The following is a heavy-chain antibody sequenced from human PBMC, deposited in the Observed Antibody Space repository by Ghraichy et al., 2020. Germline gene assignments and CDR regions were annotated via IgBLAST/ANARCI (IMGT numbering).Heavy chain of an antibody. Sequence: GSLRLSCAASGFTFSSYWMSWVRQAPGKGLEWVANIKQDGSEKYYVDSVKGRFTISRDNAKNSLYLQMNSLRAEDTAVYYCARDGPWGSSGRNPFDPWGQGTLVTVSS. CDR3: ARDGPWGSSGRNPFDP. V-gene: IGHV3-7*03. CDR1: GFTFSSYW. J-gene: IGHJ5*02. D-gene: IGHD3-16*01. CDR2: IKQDGSEK.